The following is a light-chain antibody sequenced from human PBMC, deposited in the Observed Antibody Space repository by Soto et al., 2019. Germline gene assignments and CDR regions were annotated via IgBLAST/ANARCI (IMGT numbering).Light chain of an antibody. V-gene: IGKV3-20*01. Sequence: EIVLTQSPGTLSLSPGERVTLSCRASQSVSSSYLAWYQQKPGQAPRLLIYGASSRATGIPDRFSGSGCGTDFTLTISSQEPEDFEVYYCHQYGSTPPLTFGQGTKVEIK. CDR3: HQYGSTPPLT. CDR1: QSVSSSY. J-gene: IGKJ1*01. CDR2: GAS.